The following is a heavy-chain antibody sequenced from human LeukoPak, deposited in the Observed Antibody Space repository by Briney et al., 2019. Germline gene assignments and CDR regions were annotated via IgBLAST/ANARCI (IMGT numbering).Heavy chain of an antibody. D-gene: IGHD4-17*01. CDR1: GFTVTSNY. CDR2: IYTGGST. V-gene: IGHV3-66*01. J-gene: IGHJ4*02. CDR3: AREIDYGIDYFDY. Sequence: GGSLRLSCAASGFTVTSNYMSWVRQAPGKGLEWISVIYTGGSTYYADSVKGRFTISRDNSKNTLCLQMNSLRAEDTAVYYCAREIDYGIDYFDYWGQGTLVTVSS.